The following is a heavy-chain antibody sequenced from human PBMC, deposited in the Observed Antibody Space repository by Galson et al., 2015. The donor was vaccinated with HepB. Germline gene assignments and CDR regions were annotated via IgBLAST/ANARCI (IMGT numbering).Heavy chain of an antibody. J-gene: IGHJ6*02. Sequence: SLRLSCAASGFRFSGYDMHWVRQAPGKGLEWVAVISYDGSNGVYTDSVKGRFTISRDNFKNTLDLQNNSLRPEDTAVYYCARAHADDSSGYYYRGMDVWGQGILVTVSS. CDR3: ARAHADDSSGYYYRGMDV. D-gene: IGHD3-22*01. V-gene: IGHV3-30*04. CDR2: ISYDGSNG. CDR1: GFRFSGYD.